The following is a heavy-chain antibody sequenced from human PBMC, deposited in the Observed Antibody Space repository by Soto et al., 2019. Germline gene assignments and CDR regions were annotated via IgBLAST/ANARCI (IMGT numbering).Heavy chain of an antibody. Sequence: QLQLQESGPGLVKPSQTLSLTCTVSGGSISSGGYYWSWIRQHPGKGLEWIGYVYYSGCTYYNPSLKSRVTISVDTSKNQFSLKRSSVTAADTAVYYCARVWGIAARQGPLTFDYWGQGTLVTVSS. J-gene: IGHJ4*02. CDR3: ARVWGIAARQGPLTFDY. CDR1: GGSISSGGYY. V-gene: IGHV4-31*03. D-gene: IGHD6-6*01. CDR2: VYYSGCT.